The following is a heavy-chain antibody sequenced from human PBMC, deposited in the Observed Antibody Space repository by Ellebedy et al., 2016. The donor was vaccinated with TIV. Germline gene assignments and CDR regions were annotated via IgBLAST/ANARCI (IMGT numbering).Heavy chain of an antibody. V-gene: IGHV3-7*01. J-gene: IGHJ4*02. CDR3: ASLRVRNNCPDY. CDR1: GFTFSNYW. Sequence: GESLKISCAASGFTFSNYWMSWVRQAPGKGLEWVANIKQDGSEKYYVDSVKGRFTISRDNAKNSLYLQMNSLRAEDTAVYYCASLRVRNNCPDYWGQGTLVTVSS. D-gene: IGHD1-20*01. CDR2: IKQDGSEK.